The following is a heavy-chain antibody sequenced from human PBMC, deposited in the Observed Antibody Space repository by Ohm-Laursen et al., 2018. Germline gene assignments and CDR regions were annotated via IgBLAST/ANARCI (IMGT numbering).Heavy chain of an antibody. D-gene: IGHD3-10*01. Sequence: SLRLSCAASGFTFSDYGSHWVRQAPGKGLEWVAVISYDGRQTYYADSVKGRFTISRDNPKSTLYLQMNSLRSEGTAVYYCAKDRGSDWYFDVWGRGTLVTVSS. V-gene: IGHV3-30*18. J-gene: IGHJ2*01. CDR2: ISYDGRQT. CDR1: GFTFSDYG. CDR3: AKDRGSDWYFDV.